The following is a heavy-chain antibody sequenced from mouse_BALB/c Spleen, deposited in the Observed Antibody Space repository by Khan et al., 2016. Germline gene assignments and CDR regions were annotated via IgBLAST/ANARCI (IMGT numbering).Heavy chain of an antibody. Sequence: VELVESGPGLVAPSQSLSITCTVSGFSLTNSGVHWVRQPPGKGLDWVGVIWAGGSTDYNSALMSRLSITKDNSQNQVFLEMNSLQTDDTAMYXCARDDQDYDAWFASWGQGTLFTVSA. CDR1: GFSLTNSG. CDR2: IWAGGST. D-gene: IGHD2-4*01. J-gene: IGHJ3*01. CDR3: ARDDQDYDAWFAS. V-gene: IGHV2-9*02.